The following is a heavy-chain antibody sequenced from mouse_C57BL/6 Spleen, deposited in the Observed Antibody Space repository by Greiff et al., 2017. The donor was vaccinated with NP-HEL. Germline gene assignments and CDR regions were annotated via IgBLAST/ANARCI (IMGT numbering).Heavy chain of an antibody. V-gene: IGHV1-26*01. CDR2: INPNNGGT. CDR3: ARSPDSSGYPFAY. J-gene: IGHJ3*01. Sequence: EVQLQQSGPELVKPGASVEISCKASGYTFTDYYMNWVKQSHGKSLEWIGDINPNNGGTSYNQKFKGKATLTVDKSSSTAYMELRSLTSEDSAVYYCARSPDSSGYPFAYWGQGTLVTVSA. D-gene: IGHD3-2*02. CDR1: GYTFTDYY.